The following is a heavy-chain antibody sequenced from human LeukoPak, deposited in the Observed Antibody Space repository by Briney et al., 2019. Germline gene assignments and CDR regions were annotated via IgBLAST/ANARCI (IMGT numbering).Heavy chain of an antibody. CDR3: AKDFQRITIFGVVIRNYYYYGMDV. Sequence: GGSLRLSCAASGFTFSSYDMHWVRQVPGKGLEWVAVISYDGSNKYYADSVKGRFTISRDNSKNTLYLQMNSLRAEDTAVYYCAKDFQRITIFGVVIRNYYYYGMDVWGQGTTVTVSS. D-gene: IGHD3-3*01. CDR2: ISYDGSNK. J-gene: IGHJ6*02. CDR1: GFTFSSYD. V-gene: IGHV3-30*18.